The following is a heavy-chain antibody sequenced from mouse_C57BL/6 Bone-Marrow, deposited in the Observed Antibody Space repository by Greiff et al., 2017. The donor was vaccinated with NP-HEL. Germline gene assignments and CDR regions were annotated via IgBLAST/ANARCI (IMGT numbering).Heavy chain of an antibody. V-gene: IGHV1-15*01. Sequence: VQLVESGAELVRPGASVTLSCKASGYTFTDYEMHWVKQTPVHGLEWIGAIDPETGGTAYNQKFKGKAILTADKSSSTAYMELRSLTSEDSAVYYCTRSGGGYYDYAMDYWGQGTSVTVSS. D-gene: IGHD2-3*01. J-gene: IGHJ4*01. CDR3: TRSGGGYYDYAMDY. CDR2: IDPETGGT. CDR1: GYTFTDYE.